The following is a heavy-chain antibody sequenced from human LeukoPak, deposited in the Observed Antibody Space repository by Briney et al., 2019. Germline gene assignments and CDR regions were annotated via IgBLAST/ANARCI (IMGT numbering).Heavy chain of an antibody. CDR2: INPSGGST. Sequence: ASVKVSCKASGYTFTSYYMHWVRQAPGQGLEWMGIINPSGGSTTYAQKFQGRVTMTRDTSTSTVYMELSSLRSDDTAVYYCARGLQENLAWLTAFSAFDIWGQGTMVTVSS. V-gene: IGHV1-46*01. CDR3: ARGLQENLAWLTAFSAFDI. CDR1: GYTFTSYY. D-gene: IGHD6-19*01. J-gene: IGHJ3*02.